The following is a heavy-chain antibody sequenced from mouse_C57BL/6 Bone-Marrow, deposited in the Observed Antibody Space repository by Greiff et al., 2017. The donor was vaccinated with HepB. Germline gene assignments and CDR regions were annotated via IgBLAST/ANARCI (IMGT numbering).Heavy chain of an antibody. D-gene: IGHD2-2*01. J-gene: IGHJ4*01. CDR2: IWSGGST. CDR3: GGYPYAMDY. V-gene: IGHV2-2*01. Sequence: VQLQESGPGLVQPSQSLSISCTASGFSLTSYGVHWVRQSPGKGLEWLGVIWSGGSTYYNAAFISRLSISKDNSKSQVFFKMNSLQADDTAIYYCGGYPYAMDYWGQGTSVTVSS. CDR1: GFSLTSYG.